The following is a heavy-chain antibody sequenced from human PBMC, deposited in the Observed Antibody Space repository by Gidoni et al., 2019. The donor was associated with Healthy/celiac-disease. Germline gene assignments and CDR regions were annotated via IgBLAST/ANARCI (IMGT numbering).Heavy chain of an antibody. V-gene: IGHV1-2*02. Sequence: QVQLVQSGAEVTKPGASVKVSCKASGYPFTGHFMHWVRQAPGQGLEWMGWINPNSGGTNYAQKFQGRVTMTRDTSISTAYMELSRLRSDDTAVYYCARTHLLSNIVVDRPFDYWGQGTLVTVSS. J-gene: IGHJ4*02. CDR3: ARTHLLSNIVVDRPFDY. D-gene: IGHD2-2*01. CDR2: INPNSGGT. CDR1: GYPFTGHF.